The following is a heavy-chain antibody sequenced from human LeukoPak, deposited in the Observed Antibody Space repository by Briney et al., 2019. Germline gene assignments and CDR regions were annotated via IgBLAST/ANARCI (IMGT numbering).Heavy chain of an antibody. D-gene: IGHD1-26*01. Sequence: PSETLSLTCTVSGGSISTSTYYWGWIRQPPGKGLEWIGSIYYSGSPYYSPSLKSRVTISVDTSKNQFSLKLSSVTAADTAVYYCARRSGTYHAFDIWGQGTMVTVSS. CDR3: ARRSGTYHAFDI. CDR1: GGSISTSTYY. CDR2: IYYSGSP. J-gene: IGHJ3*02. V-gene: IGHV4-39*01.